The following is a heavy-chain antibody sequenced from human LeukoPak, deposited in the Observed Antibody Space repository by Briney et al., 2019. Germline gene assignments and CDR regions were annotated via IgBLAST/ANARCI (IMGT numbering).Heavy chain of an antibody. D-gene: IGHD1-26*01. CDR2: IYTSGST. J-gene: IGHJ4*02. V-gene: IGHV4-61*02. CDR3: ARNGGVGGLGSFDY. CDR1: GGSISGSSYY. Sequence: SETLSLTCTVSGGSISGSSYYWGWIRQPAGRGLEWIGRIYTSGSTNYNPSLKSRVTMSVDTSKNQFSLKLSSVTAADTAVYYCARNGGVGGLGSFDYWGQGTLVTVSS.